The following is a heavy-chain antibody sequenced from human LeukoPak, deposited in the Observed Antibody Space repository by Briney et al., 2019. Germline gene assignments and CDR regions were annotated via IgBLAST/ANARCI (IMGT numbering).Heavy chain of an antibody. CDR2: TYYRSEWYN. J-gene: IGHJ1*01. D-gene: IGHD3-22*01. CDR3: AQADSTGYFYFQH. CDR1: GDSVSSNSAA. Sequence: SQTLSLTCAISGDSVSSNSAAWNWIRQSPSRGLEWLGRTYYRSEWYNDYAVSVKSRININPDTSKNQFSLQPNSVTPEDTAVYYCAQADSTGYFYFQHWGQGTLVTVPS. V-gene: IGHV6-1*01.